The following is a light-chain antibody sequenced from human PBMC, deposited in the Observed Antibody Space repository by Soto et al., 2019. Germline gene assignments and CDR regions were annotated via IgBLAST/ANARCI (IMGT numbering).Light chain of an antibody. CDR1: QSVSSN. V-gene: IGKV3-15*01. Sequence: EIVMTQSPATLSVSPGERATLSCRASQSVSSNLAWYQQKPGQAPRLLIYDSSTRATGIPARFSGSGSGTEFTLTISSLQSEDFAIYYCQQYNNSPETFGQGTKVEIK. CDR3: QQYNNSPET. CDR2: DSS. J-gene: IGKJ1*01.